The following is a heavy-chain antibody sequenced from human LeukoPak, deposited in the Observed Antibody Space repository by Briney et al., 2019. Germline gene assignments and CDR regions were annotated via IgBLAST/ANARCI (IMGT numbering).Heavy chain of an antibody. CDR2: INPSGGST. D-gene: IGHD3-22*01. Sequence: ASVKVSCKASGYTFTSYYMHWVRQAPGQGLEWMGIINPSGGSTSYAQKFQGRVTITRDTSTSTVYMELSSLRSEDTAVYYCARDLYYYDSSGYYPGAWGQGTLVTVSS. J-gene: IGHJ5*02. CDR3: ARDLYYYDSSGYYPGA. CDR1: GYTFTSYY. V-gene: IGHV1-46*01.